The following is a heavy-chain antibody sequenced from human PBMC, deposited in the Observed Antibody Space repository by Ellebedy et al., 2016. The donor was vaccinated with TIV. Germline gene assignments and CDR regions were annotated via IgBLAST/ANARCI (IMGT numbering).Heavy chain of an antibody. D-gene: IGHD5-18*01. CDR1: GFTFSSYA. CDR3: AKGGYSYGINYGMDV. Sequence: GGSLRLXXAASGFTFSSYAMHWVRQAPGKGLEWVAVISYDGSNKYYADSVKGRFTISRDNSKNTLYLQMNSLRAEDTAVYYCAKGGYSYGINYGMDVWGQGTTVTVSS. CDR2: ISYDGSNK. J-gene: IGHJ6*02. V-gene: IGHV3-30-3*01.